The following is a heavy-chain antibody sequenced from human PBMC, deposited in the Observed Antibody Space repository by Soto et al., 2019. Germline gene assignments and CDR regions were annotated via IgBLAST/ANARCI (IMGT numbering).Heavy chain of an antibody. CDR3: ARDLTGLEAFDI. V-gene: IGHV3-21*01. J-gene: IGHJ3*02. CDR2: ISSSSTYI. CDR1: GFTFSSYS. Sequence: GGSLRLSXAASGFTFSSYSMNWVRQAPGKGLEWVSSISSSSTYIYYADSVKGRFTISRDNAKNSLYLQMNSLRAEDTAVYYCARDLTGLEAFDIWGQGTMVTVSS.